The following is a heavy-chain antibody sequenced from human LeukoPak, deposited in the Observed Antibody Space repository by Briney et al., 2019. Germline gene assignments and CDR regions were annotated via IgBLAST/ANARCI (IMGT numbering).Heavy chain of an antibody. CDR1: VGSISSYY. D-gene: IGHD3-10*01. CDR2: IYYSGST. Sequence: SSETLSLTCTVSVGSISSYYWSCIRQPPGEGLEWIGYIYYSGSTNSNPSLKSRVTISIDTSKNQFSLKLNSVTAADTAMYYCASHYGSGFDYWGQGNLVTVSS. CDR3: ASHYGSGFDY. J-gene: IGHJ4*02. V-gene: IGHV4-59*01.